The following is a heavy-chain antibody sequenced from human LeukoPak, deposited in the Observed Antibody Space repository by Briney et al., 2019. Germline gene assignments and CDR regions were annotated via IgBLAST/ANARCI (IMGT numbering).Heavy chain of an antibody. CDR1: GFAFSSYA. D-gene: IGHD3-9*01. Sequence: GGSLRLSCAASGFAFSSYAMSWVRQAPGKGLEWVSAISGSGGSTYYADSVKGRFTISRDNSKNTLYLQMNSLRAEDTAVYYCAKGRDILTGFPLWGQGTMVTVSS. J-gene: IGHJ3*01. CDR3: AKGRDILTGFPL. V-gene: IGHV3-23*01. CDR2: ISGSGGST.